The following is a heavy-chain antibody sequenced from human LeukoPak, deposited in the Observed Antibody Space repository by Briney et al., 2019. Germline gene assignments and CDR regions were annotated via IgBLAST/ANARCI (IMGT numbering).Heavy chain of an antibody. J-gene: IGHJ4*02. CDR2: INHSGST. CDR3: ARGLPYRYDILGGYFDY. CDR1: GGSFSGYY. V-gene: IGHV4-34*01. D-gene: IGHD3-9*01. Sequence: SETLSLTCAVYGGSFSGYYWSWIRQPPGKGLEWIGEINHSGSTNYNPSLKSRVTISVDTSKNQFSLKLSSVTAADTAVYYCARGLPYRYDILGGYFDYWGQGTLVTVSS.